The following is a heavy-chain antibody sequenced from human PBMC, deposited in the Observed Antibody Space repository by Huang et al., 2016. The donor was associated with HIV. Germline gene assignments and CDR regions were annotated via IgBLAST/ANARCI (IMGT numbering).Heavy chain of an antibody. D-gene: IGHD6-13*01. Sequence: QVQLVQSGGEVKKPGASVKVSCKASGYTFASHGISWVRQVPGQGLEWVGWSSSYKGNQNYAQKLQGRVTMTTDTSTSTAYMELRSLRSDDTAVYYCARGYSSSWYGYYFDYWGQGTLVTVSS. CDR2: SSSYKGNQ. CDR3: ARGYSSSWYGYYFDY. J-gene: IGHJ4*02. V-gene: IGHV1-18*04. CDR1: GYTFASHG.